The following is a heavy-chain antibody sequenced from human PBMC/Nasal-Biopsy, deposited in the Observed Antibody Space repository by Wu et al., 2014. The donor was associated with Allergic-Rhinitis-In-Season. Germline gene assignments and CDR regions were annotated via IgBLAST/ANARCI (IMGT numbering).Heavy chain of an antibody. CDR2: ISSAGST. CDR3: ARGDFTDKGIWDAYSSNWFDS. J-gene: IGHJ5*01. D-gene: IGHD3-16*01. Sequence: TLSLTCTVSGDSIRSAGYYWSWIRQHPGKGLEWLGYISSAGSTKYNPSLDNRVTISKDTPRSQFSLRLSSVTTADTALYYCARGDFTDKGIWDAYSSNWFDSWGQGALVTVSS. V-gene: IGHV4-61*08. CDR1: GDSIRSAGYY.